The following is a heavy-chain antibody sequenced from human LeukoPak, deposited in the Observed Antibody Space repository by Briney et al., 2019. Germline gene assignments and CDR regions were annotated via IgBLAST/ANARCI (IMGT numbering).Heavy chain of an antibody. D-gene: IGHD3-3*01. Sequence: GGSLRLSCGASGFTVSADSMSWVRQAPGKGLAWVSVFYADGSTYYADSVKGRFTVSRDNSKNSLYLQLNSLRAEDTAVYYCARSARSGYISPFDYWGQGTLVTVSS. CDR3: ARSARSGYISPFDY. CDR1: GFTVSADS. V-gene: IGHV3-53*01. CDR2: FYADGST. J-gene: IGHJ4*02.